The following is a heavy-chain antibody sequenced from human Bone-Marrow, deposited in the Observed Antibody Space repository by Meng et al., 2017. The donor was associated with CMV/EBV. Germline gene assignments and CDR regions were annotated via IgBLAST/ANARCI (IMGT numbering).Heavy chain of an antibody. D-gene: IGHD3-22*01. CDR1: GFTFCNID. J-gene: IGHJ6*02. CDR3: VRPGRNFSRYYYDSNGQINYYYGMDV. Sequence: GESLKISCAASGFTFCNIDLNWVRQAPGKGLEWVSGVSWNGSRTHYADSVKGRFIISRDNSRNFLYQQMNSLRPEDMAVYYCVRPGRNFSRYYYDSNGQINYYYGMDVWGQGTTVTVSS. CDR2: VSWNGSRT. V-gene: IGHV3-19*01.